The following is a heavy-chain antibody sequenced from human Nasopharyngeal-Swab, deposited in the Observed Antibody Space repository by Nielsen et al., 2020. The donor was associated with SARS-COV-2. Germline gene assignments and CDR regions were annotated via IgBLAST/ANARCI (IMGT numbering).Heavy chain of an antibody. D-gene: IGHD5-12*01. Sequence: WIRQPPGKGLEWIGSIYYSGSTYYNPSLKSRVTISVDTSKNQFSLKLSSVTAADTAVYYCARGLIPVAWLYYFDYWGQGTLVTVSS. J-gene: IGHJ4*02. V-gene: IGHV4-39*01. CDR3: ARGLIPVAWLYYFDY. CDR2: IYYSGST.